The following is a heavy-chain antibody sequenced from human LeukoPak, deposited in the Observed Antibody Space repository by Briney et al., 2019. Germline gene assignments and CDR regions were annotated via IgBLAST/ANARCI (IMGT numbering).Heavy chain of an antibody. CDR1: GYTFTGYY. J-gene: IGHJ4*02. CDR3: ARGLEGYHYGSGNYPQ. Sequence: GASMKVSCKASGYTFTGYYIHWLRQAPGQGLEWMGFINPNSGGTNYAQKFQGRVTMTRDTSISTAYMELSSLTSDDTAVYYCARGLEGYHYGSGNYPQWGQGTLITVSS. V-gene: IGHV1-2*02. D-gene: IGHD3-10*01. CDR2: INPNSGGT.